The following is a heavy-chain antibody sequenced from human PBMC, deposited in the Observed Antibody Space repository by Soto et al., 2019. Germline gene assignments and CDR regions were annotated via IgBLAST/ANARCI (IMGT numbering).Heavy chain of an antibody. J-gene: IGHJ4*02. Sequence: QVQLMQSGAEVKKHGASVKVSCKASGDTFTDYYIHWVRQAPGQGLEWMGTVTPSGGHTTYAQHFLGRVTMTRDTSTSTLYMELTSLTSDDTAVYYCARGGHVVVVTAALDYWGQGTLVTVSS. CDR2: VTPSGGHT. V-gene: IGHV1-46*01. D-gene: IGHD2-21*02. CDR1: GDTFTDYY. CDR3: ARGGHVVVVTAALDY.